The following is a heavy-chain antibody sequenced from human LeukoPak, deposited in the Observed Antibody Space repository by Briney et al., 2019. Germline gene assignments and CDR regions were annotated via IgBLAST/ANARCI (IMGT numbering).Heavy chain of an antibody. J-gene: IGHJ4*02. CDR2: IIPILGIA. D-gene: IGHD6-19*01. V-gene: IGHV1-69*04. Sequence: ASVKVYCKASGGTFSSYAISWVRQAPGQGLEWMGRIIPILGIANYAQKFQGRVTITADKSTSTAYMELSSLRSEDTAVYYCATGPIAVAGSYFDYWGQGTLVTVSS. CDR3: ATGPIAVAGSYFDY. CDR1: GGTFSSYA.